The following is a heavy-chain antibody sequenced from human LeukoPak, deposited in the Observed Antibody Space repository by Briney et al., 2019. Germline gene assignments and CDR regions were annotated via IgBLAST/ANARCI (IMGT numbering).Heavy chain of an antibody. V-gene: IGHV1-69*13. CDR2: IIPIFGTA. J-gene: IGHJ4*02. CDR3: VSRKYYYGSGSQYYFDY. CDR1: GGTFISYA. Sequence: GASVKVSCKASGGTFISYAISWVRQAPGQGLEWMGGIIPIFGTANYAQKFQGRVTITADESTSTAYMELSSLRSEDTAVYYCVSRKYYYGSGSQYYFDYWGQGTLVTVSS. D-gene: IGHD3-10*01.